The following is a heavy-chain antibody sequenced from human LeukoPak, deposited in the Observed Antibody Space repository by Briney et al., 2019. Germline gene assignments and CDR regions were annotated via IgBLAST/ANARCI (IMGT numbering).Heavy chain of an antibody. CDR3: ARLYYYDTSGPPL. V-gene: IGHV4-39*01. CDR2: IYYSGRT. D-gene: IGHD3-22*01. CDR1: GGSISSSSYY. J-gene: IGHJ4*02. Sequence: PSETLSLTCTISGGSISSSSYYWGWIRQPPGKGLEWIGSIYYSGRTYYNPSLKSRVTISVDTSKNELSLKLSSVTAADTAMYYCARLYYYDTSGPPLWGQGTLVTVSS.